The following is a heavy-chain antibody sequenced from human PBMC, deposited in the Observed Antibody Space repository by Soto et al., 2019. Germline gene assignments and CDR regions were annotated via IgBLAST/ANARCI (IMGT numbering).Heavy chain of an antibody. V-gene: IGHV1-46*01. CDR3: ARGNGYFGSGSTSYFDN. Sequence: QVQLVQSGAEVKKPGASVNVSCKASGYTFSSYYMHWVRQAPGHGLEWMGIINPSGDTTTYPQNFQGRVTMTRDTSTRTLYLELSRLRTEDTAVYYCARGNGYFGSGSTSYFDNWGQGTLVTVYS. CDR1: GYTFSSYY. CDR2: INPSGDTT. J-gene: IGHJ4*02. D-gene: IGHD3-10*01.